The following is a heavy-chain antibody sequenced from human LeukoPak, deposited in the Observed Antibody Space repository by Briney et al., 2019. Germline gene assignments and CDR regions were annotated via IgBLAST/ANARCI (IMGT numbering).Heavy chain of an antibody. J-gene: IGHJ4*02. Sequence: SETLSLTCAVYGGSFSGYYWSWIRQPPGKGLEWIGEINHSGSTNYNPSLKSRVTISVDTSKNQFSLKLSSVTAADTAVYYCARGLGYWGQGTLVTVSS. CDR1: GGSFSGYY. CDR3: ARGLGY. V-gene: IGHV4-34*01. CDR2: INHSGST.